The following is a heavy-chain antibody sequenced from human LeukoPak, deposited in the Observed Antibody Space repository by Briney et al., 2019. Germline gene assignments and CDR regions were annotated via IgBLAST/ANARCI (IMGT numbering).Heavy chain of an antibody. Sequence: SETLSLTCTVSGGSTSSYYWSWIRQPAGKGLEWIGRIYASGSTTYNPSLKSRVTISVDTSKNQFSLKLSSVTAADTAVYYCARRYGGFGEETFDPWGQGTLVTVSS. D-gene: IGHD3-10*01. CDR2: IYASGST. J-gene: IGHJ5*02. CDR1: GGSTSSYY. V-gene: IGHV4-4*07. CDR3: ARRYGGFGEETFDP.